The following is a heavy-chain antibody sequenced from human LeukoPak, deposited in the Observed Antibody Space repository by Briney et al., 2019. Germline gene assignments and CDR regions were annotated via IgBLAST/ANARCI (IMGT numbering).Heavy chain of an antibody. D-gene: IGHD6-19*01. V-gene: IGHV4-39*07. J-gene: IGHJ4*02. CDR3: ARVHSSGWYWRFYVDY. Sequence: PSETLSLTCTVSGGSISSSSYYWGWIRQPPGKGLEWIGSIYYSGSTYYNPSLKSRVTISVDTSKNQFSLKLSSVTAADTAVYYCARVHSSGWYWRFYVDYWGQGTLVTVSP. CDR2: IYYSGST. CDR1: GGSISSSSYY.